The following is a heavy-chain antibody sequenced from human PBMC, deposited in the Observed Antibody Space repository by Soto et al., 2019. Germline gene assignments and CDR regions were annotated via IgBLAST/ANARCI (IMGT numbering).Heavy chain of an antibody. CDR1: GGTFSSYA. CDR2: IIPIFGTA. D-gene: IGHD3-10*01. V-gene: IGHV1-69*06. J-gene: IGHJ5*02. CDR3: ERVEAYYRNWFDP. Sequence: SVKVSCKASGGTFSSYAISWVRQAPGQGLEWMGGIIPIFGTAKYAQKFQGRVTITADKSTSTDYMELSSLRSEDTAVYYCERVEAYYRNWFDPWGQGTLVTVSS.